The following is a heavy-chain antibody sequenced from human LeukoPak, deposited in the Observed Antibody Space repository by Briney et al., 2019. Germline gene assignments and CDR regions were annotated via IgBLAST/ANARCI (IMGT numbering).Heavy chain of an antibody. V-gene: IGHV3-73*01. D-gene: IGHD1-1*01. Sequence: GGSLRLSCAASGFTVSGSAMHWVRQASGKGLEWLGRVRSKGYNYATAYGASVKDRFIISRDDSKSTAYLQMSSLKSEDTAVYYCTTTFIGNWGQGTLVTVSS. CDR1: GFTVSGSA. CDR2: VRSKGYNYAT. J-gene: IGHJ4*02. CDR3: TTTFIGN.